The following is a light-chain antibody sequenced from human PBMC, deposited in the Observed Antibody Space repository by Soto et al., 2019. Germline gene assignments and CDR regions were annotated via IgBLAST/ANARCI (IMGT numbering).Light chain of an antibody. Sequence: VLTQSPGTLSLSPGERATLSCRASQTVRNNYLAWYQQKPGQAPRLLIYDASNRATGIPARFSGSESGTDFTLTISSLEPEDFAVYYCQQRSNWPITFGQGTRLEIK. CDR1: QTVRNNY. CDR3: QQRSNWPIT. J-gene: IGKJ5*01. CDR2: DAS. V-gene: IGKV3-11*01.